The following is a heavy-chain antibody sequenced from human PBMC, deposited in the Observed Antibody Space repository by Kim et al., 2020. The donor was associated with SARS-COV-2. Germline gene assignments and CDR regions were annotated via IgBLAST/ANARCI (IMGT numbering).Heavy chain of an antibody. CDR1: GYTFTSYY. V-gene: IGHV1-46*01. CDR2: INPSGGST. Sequence: ASVKVSCKASGYTFTSYYMHWVRQAPGQGLEWMGIINPSGGSTSYAQKFQGRVTMTRDTSTSTVYMELSSLRSEDTAVYYCARDYRDWNYWSSVILDYWGQGTLVTVSS. J-gene: IGHJ4*02. CDR3: ARDYRDWNYWSSVILDY. D-gene: IGHD1-7*01.